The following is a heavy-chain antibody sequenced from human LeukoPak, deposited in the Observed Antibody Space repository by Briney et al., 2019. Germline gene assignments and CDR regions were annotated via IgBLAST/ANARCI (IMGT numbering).Heavy chain of an antibody. CDR2: ICPGDSDT. Sequence: GESLKISCKASGYSFTSYWIVWVRQMPGKGLEWMGIICPGDSDTRYSPSFQGQVTISADKSISTAYLQWSSLKASDTAMYYCARSRKPKLYNWFDPWGQGTLVTVSS. V-gene: IGHV5-51*01. D-gene: IGHD1-14*01. CDR1: GYSFTSYW. CDR3: ARSRKPKLYNWFDP. J-gene: IGHJ5*02.